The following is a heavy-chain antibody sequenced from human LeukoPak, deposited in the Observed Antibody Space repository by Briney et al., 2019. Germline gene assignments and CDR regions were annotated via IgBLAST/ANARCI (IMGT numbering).Heavy chain of an antibody. V-gene: IGHV1-46*01. Sequence: ASVKVSCKASGYTFTSYYMHWVRQAPGQGLEWMGIINPSGGSTSYAQKFQGRVTMTRDMSTSTVYMELSSLRSEDTVVYYCAARGIVGATYFDYWGQGTLVTVSS. CDR3: AARGIVGATYFDY. D-gene: IGHD1-26*01. CDR1: GYTFTSYY. J-gene: IGHJ4*02. CDR2: INPSGGST.